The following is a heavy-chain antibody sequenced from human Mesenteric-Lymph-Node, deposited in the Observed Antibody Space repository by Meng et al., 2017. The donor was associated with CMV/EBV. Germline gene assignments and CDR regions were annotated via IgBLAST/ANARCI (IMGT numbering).Heavy chain of an antibody. Sequence: GESLKISCAASGFTFNTYAVGWVRQAPGKGLVWVSRINGDGSTTTYADSVKGRFTISRDNAKNTLYLQMNSLRAEDTAVYYCASGSGSGWFDPWGQGTLVTVSS. CDR3: ASGSGSGWFDP. CDR1: GFTFNTYA. V-gene: IGHV3-74*01. J-gene: IGHJ5*02. CDR2: INGDGSTT. D-gene: IGHD2-15*01.